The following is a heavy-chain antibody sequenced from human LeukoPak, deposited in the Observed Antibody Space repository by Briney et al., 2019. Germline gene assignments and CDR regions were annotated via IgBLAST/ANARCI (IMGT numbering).Heavy chain of an antibody. CDR2: ISGSGDNT. CDR3: ARGLRYFDPSHMGLDAFDI. Sequence: HPGGSLRLSCAASGFTFRSYAMSWVRQAPGKGLEWVSAISGSGDNTHYADSVKGRFTISRDNSKNTLYLQMNSLRAEDTAVYYCARGLRYFDPSHMGLDAFDIWGQGTMVTVSS. V-gene: IGHV3-23*01. D-gene: IGHD3-9*01. CDR1: GFTFRSYA. J-gene: IGHJ3*02.